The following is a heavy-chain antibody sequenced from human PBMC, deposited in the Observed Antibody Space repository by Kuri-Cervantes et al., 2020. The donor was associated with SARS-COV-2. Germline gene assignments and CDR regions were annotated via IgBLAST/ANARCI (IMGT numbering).Heavy chain of an antibody. CDR1: GGSISSGDYY. Sequence: SQTLSLTCAVSGGSISSGDYYWSWIRQPPGKGLEWIGEINHSGSTNYNPSLKSRVTISVDTSKNQFSLKQSSVTAADTAVYYCARRAKMLRFLEWFPGYMDVWGKGTTVTVSS. J-gene: IGHJ6*03. CDR2: INHSGST. D-gene: IGHD3-3*01. CDR3: ARRAKMLRFLEWFPGYMDV. V-gene: IGHV4-39*01.